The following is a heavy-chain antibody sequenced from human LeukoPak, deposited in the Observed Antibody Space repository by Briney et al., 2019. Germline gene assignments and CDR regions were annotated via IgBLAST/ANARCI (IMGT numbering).Heavy chain of an antibody. V-gene: IGHV3-23*01. CDR2: ISGRP. CDR1: GFTFSNYA. D-gene: IGHD3-3*01. J-gene: IGHJ4*02. Sequence: GGALRLSCAASGFTFSNYAMSWVREARGKGLEWVSAISGRPSYADSVKGRFTISRNNSKNTLYLQVNSLRAEDTAVYYCAKALDEWYFDYWGQGTLVTVSS. CDR3: AKALDEWYFDY.